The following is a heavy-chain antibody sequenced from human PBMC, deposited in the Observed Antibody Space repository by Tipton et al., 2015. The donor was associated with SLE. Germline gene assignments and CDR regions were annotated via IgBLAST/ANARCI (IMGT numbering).Heavy chain of an antibody. CDR3: ATTNDRTILMDV. J-gene: IGHJ6*03. Sequence: QVQLVQSGPEVKKPGASVKVSCKVSGYTLTELSMHWVRQAPGKGLEWMGGFDPEDGETIYAQKFQGRVTMTEDTSTDTAYMELSSLRSEDTAVYYRATTNDRTILMDVWGKGTTVTVSS. V-gene: IGHV1-24*01. CDR2: FDPEDGET. CDR1: GYTLTELS. D-gene: IGHD3-3*01.